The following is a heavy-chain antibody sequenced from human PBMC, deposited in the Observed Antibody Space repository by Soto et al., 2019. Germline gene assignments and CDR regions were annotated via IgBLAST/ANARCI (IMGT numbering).Heavy chain of an antibody. D-gene: IGHD3-22*01. J-gene: IGHJ3*02. V-gene: IGHV4-39*01. CDR2: IYYSGST. CDR3: ARHFRHYYDSSGFDI. Sequence: QLQLQESGPGLVKPSETLSLTCTVSGGSISSSSYYWGWIRQPPGRGLEWIGSIYYSGSTYYNPSRKSRVTISVDTSKNQFSLKLSSVTAADTAVYYCARHFRHYYDSSGFDIWGQGTMVTVSS. CDR1: GGSISSSSYY.